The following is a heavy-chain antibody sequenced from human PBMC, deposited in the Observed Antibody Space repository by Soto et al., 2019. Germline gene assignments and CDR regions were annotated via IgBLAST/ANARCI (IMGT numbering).Heavy chain of an antibody. CDR2: ISAYNGNT. J-gene: IGHJ4*02. Sequence: QVQLVQSGAEVKKPGASVKVSCKASGYTFTSYGISWVRQAPGQGLEGMGWISAYNGNTNYAQKLQGRVTMTTDTSTSTDYIELRTLRSDDTSVYYCARDAAIGMIDYLGQGTLVTVSS. D-gene: IGHD3-16*01. V-gene: IGHV1-18*01. CDR3: ARDAAIGMIDY. CDR1: GYTFTSYG.